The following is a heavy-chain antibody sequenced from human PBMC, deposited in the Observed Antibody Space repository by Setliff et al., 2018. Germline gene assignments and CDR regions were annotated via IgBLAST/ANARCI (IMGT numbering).Heavy chain of an antibody. CDR3: ARVGTGSLLDY. J-gene: IGHJ4*02. CDR2: INTDTGNP. D-gene: IGHD1-1*01. V-gene: IGHV7-4-1*02. CDR1: GYTFNNYA. Sequence: EASVKVSCKTSGYTFNNYAINWVRQAPGQGLEWMGWINTDTGNPTSAQGFTGRFVFSLDTSVSTAYLQISSLKAEDTALYYCARVGTGSLLDYWGQGTLVTVSS.